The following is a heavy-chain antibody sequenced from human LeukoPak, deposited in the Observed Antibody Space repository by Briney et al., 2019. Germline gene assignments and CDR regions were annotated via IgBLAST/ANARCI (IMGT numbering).Heavy chain of an antibody. V-gene: IGHV3-7*01. Sequence: GGSLRLSCAASGFSFSNYWMGWVRQAPGKRPEWVANMNIDGSERYYADSVKGRFTISRDNARNSVFLQMSGLRVEDTAVYYCATTVTTTSPFDYWGQGTLVTVSS. J-gene: IGHJ4*02. D-gene: IGHD4-17*01. CDR1: GFSFSNYW. CDR2: MNIDGSER. CDR3: ATTVTTTSPFDY.